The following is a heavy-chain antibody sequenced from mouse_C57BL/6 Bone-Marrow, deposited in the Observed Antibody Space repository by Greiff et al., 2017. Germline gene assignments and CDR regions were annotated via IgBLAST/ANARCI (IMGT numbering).Heavy chain of an antibody. J-gene: IGHJ2*01. CDR2: IDPETGGT. D-gene: IGHD2-2*01. CDR1: GYTFTDYE. Sequence: QVQLQQSGAELVRPGASVTLSCKASGYTFTDYEMHWVKQTPVHGLEWIGAIDPETGGTAYNQKFKGKAILTADKSSSTAYMELRSLTSEDSAVYYCTRYGVYYGFFDYWGQGTTLTVSS. V-gene: IGHV1-15*01. CDR3: TRYGVYYGFFDY.